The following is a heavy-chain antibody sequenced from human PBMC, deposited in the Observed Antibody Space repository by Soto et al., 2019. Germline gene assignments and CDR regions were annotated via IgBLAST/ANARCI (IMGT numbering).Heavy chain of an antibody. V-gene: IGHV2-5*02. CDR2: IYWDVDK. J-gene: IGHJ6*02. CDR1: GFSLSTSGVS. D-gene: IGHD2-21*02. Sequence: QITLKESGPPLVKPTQTLTLTCTFSGFSLSTSGVSVGWIRQPPGKALEWLALIYWDVDKRYSPSLKSRLTTTKDTSKNQVVHRMTNMDPVDTATYYCAHSRCGGDCLQSYPSHYYDGMDVWGQGTTVTVSS. CDR3: AHSRCGGDCLQSYPSHYYDGMDV.